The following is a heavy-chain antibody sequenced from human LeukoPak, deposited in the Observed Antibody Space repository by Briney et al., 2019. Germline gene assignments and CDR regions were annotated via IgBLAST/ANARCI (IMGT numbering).Heavy chain of an antibody. D-gene: IGHD3-22*01. V-gene: IGHV4-59*08. Sequence: SETLSLTCTVSGGSISSYYWSWIRQPPGKGLEWIGYIYYSGSTNYNPSLKSRVTISVDTSKNQFSLKLSSVTAADTAVYYCARAYDSSGYYPKTSWYFDYWGQGTLVTVSS. J-gene: IGHJ4*02. CDR3: ARAYDSSGYYPKTSWYFDY. CDR2: IYYSGST. CDR1: GGSISSYY.